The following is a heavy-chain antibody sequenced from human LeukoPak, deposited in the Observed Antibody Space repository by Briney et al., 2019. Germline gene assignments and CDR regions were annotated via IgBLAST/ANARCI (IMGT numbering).Heavy chain of an antibody. J-gene: IGHJ4*02. Sequence: GGSLRLSCAASGFTFSSYGMSWVRQAPGKGLEWVSAISGSGGSTYYADSVKGRFTISRDNSKNTLYLQMNSLRAEDTAVYYCATQHYDILTGLFDYWGQGTLVTVSS. V-gene: IGHV3-23*01. D-gene: IGHD3-9*01. CDR3: ATQHYDILTGLFDY. CDR1: GFTFSSYG. CDR2: ISGSGGST.